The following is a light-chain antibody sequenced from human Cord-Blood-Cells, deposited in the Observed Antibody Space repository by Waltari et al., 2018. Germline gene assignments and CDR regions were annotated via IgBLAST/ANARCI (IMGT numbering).Light chain of an antibody. CDR2: AAS. CDR3: QQLNSYPLA. V-gene: IGKV1-9*01. J-gene: IGKJ4*01. Sequence: DIQLTQSPSFPSASVGHRVTITCRASQGISSYLAWYQQKPGKAPKLLIYAASTLQSGVPSRFSGSGSGTEFTLTISSLQPEDFATDYCQQLNSYPLAFGGGTKVEIK. CDR1: QGISSY.